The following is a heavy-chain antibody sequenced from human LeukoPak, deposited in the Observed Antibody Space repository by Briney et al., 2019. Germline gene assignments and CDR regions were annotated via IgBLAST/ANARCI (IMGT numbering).Heavy chain of an antibody. CDR3: VGAVTAHYYDPY. V-gene: IGHV3-7*01. CDR1: GFTFTSYA. Sequence: PGGSLRLSCAASGFTFTSYAMSWVRQAPGKGLEWVANMKQDGSETYYVDSVKGRFSLSRDNAKSSLHLQMNSLRADDTAVYYCVGAVTAHYYDPYWGQGTLVIVSS. D-gene: IGHD3-22*01. J-gene: IGHJ4*02. CDR2: MKQDGSET.